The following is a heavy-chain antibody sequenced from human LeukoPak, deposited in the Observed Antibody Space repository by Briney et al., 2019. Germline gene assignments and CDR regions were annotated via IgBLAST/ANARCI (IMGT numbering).Heavy chain of an antibody. CDR2: ISWNGGSI. CDR1: GFTFDDYA. Sequence: GRSLRLSCAASGFTFDDYAMHWVRQAPGKGLEWVSGISWNGGSIGYADSVKGRFSISRDNAKNSLYLQMNSLRAEDTAVYYCAKDPHGIYRAGTYAFDIWGQGTMVTVSS. D-gene: IGHD6-19*01. J-gene: IGHJ3*02. V-gene: IGHV3-9*01. CDR3: AKDPHGIYRAGTYAFDI.